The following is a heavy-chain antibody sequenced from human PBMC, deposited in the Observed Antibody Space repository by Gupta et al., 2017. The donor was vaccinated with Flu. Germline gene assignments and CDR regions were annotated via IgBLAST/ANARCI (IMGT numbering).Heavy chain of an antibody. D-gene: IGHD3-3*01. CDR1: GFSFSSWF. CDR2: INREGSEE. CDR3: ATDSKYDVYY. V-gene: IGHV3-7*01. J-gene: IGHJ4*02. Sequence: EAHLVESGRGLVQPGGSLRLSWSASGFSFSSWFMFWVRQAPGKGLEWVAIINREGSEECYVDSVKGRFIISRDNAKNSLYLQMNSLRAEDTAVYYGATDSKYDVYYWGQGTQVTVS.